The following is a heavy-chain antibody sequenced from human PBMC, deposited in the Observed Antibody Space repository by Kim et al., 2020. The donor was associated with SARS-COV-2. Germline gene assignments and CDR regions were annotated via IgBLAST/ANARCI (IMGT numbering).Heavy chain of an antibody. V-gene: IGHV1-18*04. J-gene: IGHJ6*02. D-gene: IGHD6-19*01. Sequence: ASVKVSCKASGYTFTSYGISWVRQAPGQGLEWMGWISAYNGNTNYAQKLQGRVTMTTDTSTSTAYMELRSLRSDDTAVYYCARYVGIAVAGTGYYYGMDVWGQGTTVTVSS. CDR2: ISAYNGNT. CDR1: GYTFTSYG. CDR3: ARYVGIAVAGTGYYYGMDV.